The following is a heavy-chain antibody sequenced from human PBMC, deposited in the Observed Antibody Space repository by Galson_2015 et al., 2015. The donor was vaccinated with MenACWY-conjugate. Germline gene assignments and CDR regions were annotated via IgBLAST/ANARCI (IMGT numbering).Heavy chain of an antibody. Sequence: SLRLSCAVSGFSVSSNYMSWVRQAPGKGLEWVSVIYLGGTTYYADSVKGRFTISRDNSKNTLYLQMNSLRAEDTAVYYCASGGFLDLTLAWGQGTLVTVSS. D-gene: IGHD1-7*01. V-gene: IGHV3-66*01. J-gene: IGHJ5*02. CDR1: GFSVSSNY. CDR3: ASGGFLDLTLA. CDR2: IYLGGTT.